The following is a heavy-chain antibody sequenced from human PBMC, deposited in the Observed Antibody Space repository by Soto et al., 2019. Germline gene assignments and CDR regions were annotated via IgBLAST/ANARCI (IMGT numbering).Heavy chain of an antibody. CDR2: IYYSGST. J-gene: IGHJ4*02. CDR1: GGSISSYY. Sequence: SSETLSLTCTVSGGSISSYYWSWIRQPPGKGLEWIGYIYYSGSTNYNPSLKSRLTISVDTSKNQFSLKLSYVTAADTAVYYCASYYDYGDYYFDYWGQGTLVTVSS. CDR3: ASYYDYGDYYFDY. D-gene: IGHD4-17*01. V-gene: IGHV4-59*08.